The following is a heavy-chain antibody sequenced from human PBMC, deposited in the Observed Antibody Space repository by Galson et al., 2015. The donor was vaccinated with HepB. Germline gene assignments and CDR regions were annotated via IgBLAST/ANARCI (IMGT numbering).Heavy chain of an antibody. D-gene: IGHD1-26*01. CDR2: MYHSGST. CDR1: GYSIRSGYY. V-gene: IGHV4-38-2*02. Sequence: SETLSLTCTVSGYSIRSGYYWGWIRQPPGKGLEWIGNMYHSGSTYYNPSLRSRVTISVDTSKNQFSLKLSSVTAADTAVYYCARDYQRGAFDYWGQGTLVTVSS. J-gene: IGHJ4*02. CDR3: ARDYQRGAFDY.